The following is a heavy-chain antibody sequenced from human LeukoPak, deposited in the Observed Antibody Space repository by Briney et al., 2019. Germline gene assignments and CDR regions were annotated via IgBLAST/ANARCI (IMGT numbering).Heavy chain of an antibody. Sequence: GGSLRLSCAASGFTVSSNYMSWVRQAPGKGLEWVSVIYIGGSTYYADSVKGRFTISRDNSKNTLYLQMNSLRAEDTAVYYCARNLWFGDFDYWGQGTLVTVSS. CDR1: GFTVSSNY. D-gene: IGHD3-10*01. CDR2: IYIGGST. J-gene: IGHJ4*02. V-gene: IGHV3-66*01. CDR3: ARNLWFGDFDY.